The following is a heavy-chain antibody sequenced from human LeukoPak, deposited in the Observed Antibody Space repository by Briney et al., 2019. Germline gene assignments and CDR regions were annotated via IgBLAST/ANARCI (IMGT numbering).Heavy chain of an antibody. CDR2: MYYSGST. CDR1: GGSISSDY. Sequence: PSETLSLTCTVSGGSISSDYWSWSWIRQPPGKGLEWIGYMYYSGSTKYSPSLKSRVTISLDTSKNQFSLKLSSVTAADTAVYYCARGVTMIVVVIHDWYFDLWGRGTLVTVSS. CDR3: ARGVTMIVVVIHDWYFDL. V-gene: IGHV4-59*08. J-gene: IGHJ2*01. D-gene: IGHD3-22*01.